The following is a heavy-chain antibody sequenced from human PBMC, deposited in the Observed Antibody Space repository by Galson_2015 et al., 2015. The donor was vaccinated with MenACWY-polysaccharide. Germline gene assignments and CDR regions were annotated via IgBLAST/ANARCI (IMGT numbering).Heavy chain of an antibody. Sequence: SLRLSCAASGFTLSTYWMHWVRQGPGKGLVWVSRINGDGSATSYADSVKGRFTISRDNTKNTLYLEMNSLRAEDTAVYYCARAGGKYCSGAGCNFNWFDPWGQGTLVTVYS. D-gene: IGHD2-15*01. CDR3: ARAGGKYCSGAGCNFNWFDP. CDR2: INGDGSAT. J-gene: IGHJ5*02. CDR1: GFTLSTYW. V-gene: IGHV3-74*01.